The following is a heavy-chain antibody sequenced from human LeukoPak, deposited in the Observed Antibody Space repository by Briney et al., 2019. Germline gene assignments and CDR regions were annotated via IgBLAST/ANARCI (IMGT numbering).Heavy chain of an antibody. D-gene: IGHD3-3*01. CDR1: GGSISSSGYL. J-gene: IGHJ4*02. CDR2: IYSSGST. Sequence: PSETLSLTCTVSGGSISSSGYLWGWIRQPPGKGLEWIGSIYSSGSTYYNPSLKSRVTISVDTSKNQFSLKLSSVTAADTAVYYCARHPAVTIFGVVKGVAYFDNWGQGTLVTVSS. V-gene: IGHV4-39*01. CDR3: ARHPAVTIFGVVKGVAYFDN.